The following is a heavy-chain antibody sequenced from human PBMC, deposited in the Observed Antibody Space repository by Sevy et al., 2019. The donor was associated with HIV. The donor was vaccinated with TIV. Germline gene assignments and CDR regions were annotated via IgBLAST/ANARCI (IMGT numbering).Heavy chain of an antibody. J-gene: IGHJ5*02. V-gene: IGHV1-2*06. D-gene: IGHD2-15*01. CDR1: GYTFTGYY. CDR3: ARDPDIVVVVAATTTYWFDP. CDR2: INPNSGGT. Sequence: ASVKVSCKASGYTFTGYYMHWVRQAPGQGLEWMGRINPNSGGTNYAQKFQGRVTMTRDTSISTAYMGLSRLRSDDTAVYYCARDPDIVVVVAATTTYWFDPWGQGTLVTVSS.